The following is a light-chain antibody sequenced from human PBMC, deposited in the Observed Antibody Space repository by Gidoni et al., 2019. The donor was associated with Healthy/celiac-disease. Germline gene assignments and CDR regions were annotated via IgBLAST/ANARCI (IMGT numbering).Light chain of an antibody. V-gene: IGKV1-39*01. CDR3: QQSYSTPRIT. J-gene: IGKJ5*01. CDR1: QSISSY. CDR2: AAA. Sequence: DIQMTQSPSSLSASLGDRVTITCRASQSISSYLTWYQQKPGKAPKLLIYAAASLQSGGPSRFSGSRSGTDYTLTTSSLQPEEDATYYCQQSYSTPRITFGQGTRLEIK.